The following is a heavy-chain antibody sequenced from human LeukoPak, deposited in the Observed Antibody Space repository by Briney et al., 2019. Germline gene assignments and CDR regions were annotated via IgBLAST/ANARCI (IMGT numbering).Heavy chain of an antibody. J-gene: IGHJ6*03. CDR3: AICSSFIDYYYMDV. CDR1: GYTFTGYY. CDR2: INPNSGGT. D-gene: IGHD6-13*01. V-gene: IGHV1-2*02. Sequence: ASVKVSCKASGYTFTGYYMYWVRQAPGQGLEWMGWINPNSGGTNYAQKFQGRVTMTRDTSISTAYMELSRLRSDDTAVYYCAICSSFIDYYYMDVWGKGTTVTVSS.